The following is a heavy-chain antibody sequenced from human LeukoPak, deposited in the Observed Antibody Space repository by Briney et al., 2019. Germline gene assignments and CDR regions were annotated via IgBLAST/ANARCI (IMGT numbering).Heavy chain of an antibody. CDR2: IRYDGSNK. Sequence: PGGSLRLSCAASGFTSSSYGMHWVRQAPGKGLEWVAFIRYDGSNKYYADSVKGRFTISRDNSKNTLYLQMNSLTAEDTAIYYCARDRNWAFDYWGQGILVTVSS. CDR3: ARDRNWAFDY. D-gene: IGHD7-27*01. J-gene: IGHJ4*02. CDR1: GFTSSSYG. V-gene: IGHV3-30*02.